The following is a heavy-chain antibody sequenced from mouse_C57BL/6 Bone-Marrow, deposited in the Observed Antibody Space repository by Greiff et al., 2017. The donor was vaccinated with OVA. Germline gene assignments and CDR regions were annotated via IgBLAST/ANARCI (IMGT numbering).Heavy chain of an antibody. CDR2: IDPENGDT. V-gene: IGHV14-4*01. J-gene: IGHJ4*01. CDR3: TTGDYYGSSYRYAMDY. Sequence: EVKLVESGAELVRPWASVKLSCTASGFNITDDYMHWVKQRPEQGLEWIGGIDPENGDTEYASKFQGKATLTADTSSNTAYLQLSSLTSEDTAVYYCTTGDYYGSSYRYAMDYWGQGTSVTVSS. CDR1: GFNITDDY. D-gene: IGHD1-1*01.